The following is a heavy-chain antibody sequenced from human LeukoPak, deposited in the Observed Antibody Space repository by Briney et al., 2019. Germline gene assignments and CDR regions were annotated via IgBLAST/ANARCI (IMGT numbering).Heavy chain of an antibody. CDR2: ISWDGNIQ. D-gene: IGHD6-19*01. CDR1: GFTFRSHA. V-gene: IGHV3-30-3*01. CDR3: ARDYSGWYVFDY. Sequence: PGGSLRLSCAASGFTFRSHAIHWVRQAPGKGLEWVAFISWDGNIQYYAESVKGRSTLSRDNSKNTVYLQMNSLRFEDTAVYHCARDYSGWYVFDYWGQGTLVAVSP. J-gene: IGHJ4*02.